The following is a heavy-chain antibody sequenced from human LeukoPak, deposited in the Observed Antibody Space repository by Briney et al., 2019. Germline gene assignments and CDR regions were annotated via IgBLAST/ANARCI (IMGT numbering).Heavy chain of an antibody. CDR3: ARGGGLDV. Sequence: GGSLRLSCAASGFTFSDYWMHWVRQAPGKGLVWVSRVNSDGSSTSCADSVKGRFTISRDNAKNTLYLQMSNLRAEDTAVYFCARGGGLDVWGQGATVTVSS. CDR1: GFTFSDYW. D-gene: IGHD3-16*01. V-gene: IGHV3-74*01. CDR2: VNSDGSST. J-gene: IGHJ6*02.